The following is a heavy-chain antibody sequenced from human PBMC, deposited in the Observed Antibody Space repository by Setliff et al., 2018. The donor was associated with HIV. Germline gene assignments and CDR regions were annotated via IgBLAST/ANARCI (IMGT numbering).Heavy chain of an antibody. D-gene: IGHD2-15*01. J-gene: IGHJ4*02. Sequence: KTSETLSLTCTVSGYSISSGCYWGWIRQPPGKGLEWIGSMYHTGSTYYSPSLNSRFTISVDTSKNQFSLKLRSVTAADTAVYYCARRPIKGYGPFDSWGPGTLVTVSS. CDR2: MYHTGST. CDR1: GYSISSGCY. V-gene: IGHV4-38-2*02. CDR3: ARRPIKGYGPFDS.